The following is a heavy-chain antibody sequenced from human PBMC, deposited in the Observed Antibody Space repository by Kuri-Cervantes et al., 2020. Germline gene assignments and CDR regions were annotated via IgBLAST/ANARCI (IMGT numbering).Heavy chain of an antibody. D-gene: IGHD6-13*01. J-gene: IGHJ4*02. CDR2: ISWNSGSI. V-gene: IGHV3-9*01. Sequence: SLKISCAASGFTFDDYAMHWVRQAPGKGLEWVSGISWNSGSIGYADSVKGRFTTSRDNAKNSLYLQMNSLRAEDTALYYCAKTAAAGRGYFDYWGQGTLVTVSS. CDR1: GFTFDDYA. CDR3: AKTAAAGRGYFDY.